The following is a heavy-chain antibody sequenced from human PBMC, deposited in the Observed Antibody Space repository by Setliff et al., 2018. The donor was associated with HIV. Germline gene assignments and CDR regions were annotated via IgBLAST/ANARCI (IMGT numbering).Heavy chain of an antibody. Sequence: SGPTLVNPTETLTLTCTVSGFSLSNTRMGVSWIRQPPGKALEWLAHIFPNDEKSYRASLKSRVTISEDTSKSQVVLIMTNMDPVDTATYYCARYSSDWSAVDYWGQGTLVTVSS. CDR1: GFSLSNTRMG. V-gene: IGHV2-26*01. J-gene: IGHJ4*02. CDR3: ARYSSDWSAVDY. D-gene: IGHD6-19*01. CDR2: IFPNDEK.